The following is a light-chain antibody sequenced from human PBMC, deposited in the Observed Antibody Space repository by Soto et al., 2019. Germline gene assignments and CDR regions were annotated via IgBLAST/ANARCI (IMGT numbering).Light chain of an antibody. J-gene: IGKJ1*01. Sequence: ERVVTQSPATLSVSPGDRATLSCTASQNVTRSLAWYQQKPGQSPRLLIYDTSIRAAGIPDRFNGGGSGTEFTLTISSLQSEDFARYFCQQYDTWWTIGQRARV. CDR3: QQYDTWWT. CDR2: DTS. CDR1: QNVTRS. V-gene: IGKV3-15*01.